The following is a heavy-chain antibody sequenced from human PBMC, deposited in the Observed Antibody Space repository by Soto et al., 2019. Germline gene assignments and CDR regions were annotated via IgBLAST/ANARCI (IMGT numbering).Heavy chain of an antibody. CDR1: GGSISSGGYY. Sequence: TLSLTCTVSGGSISSGGYYWSWIRQHPGKGLEWIGYIYYSGSTYYNPSLKSRVTISVDTSKNQFSLKLSSVTAADTAVYYCARAHKGDYVLRRFDPWGQGKLVTV. CDR2: IYYSGST. V-gene: IGHV4-31*03. D-gene: IGHD4-17*01. J-gene: IGHJ5*02. CDR3: ARAHKGDYVLRRFDP.